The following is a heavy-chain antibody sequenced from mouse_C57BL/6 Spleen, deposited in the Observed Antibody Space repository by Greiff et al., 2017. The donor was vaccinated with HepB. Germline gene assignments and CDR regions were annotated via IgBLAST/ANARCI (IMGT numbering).Heavy chain of an antibody. J-gene: IGHJ1*03. CDR1: GFTFSDYG. Sequence: EVKLVESGGGLVKPGGSLKLSCAASGFTFSDYGMHWVRQAPEKGLEWVAYISSGSSTIYYADTVKGRFTISRDNAKNTLFLQMTSLRSEDTAMYYCARGLWPTTDWYFDVWGTGTTVTVSS. V-gene: IGHV5-17*01. CDR2: ISSGSSTI. CDR3: ARGLWPTTDWYFDV. D-gene: IGHD1-1*02.